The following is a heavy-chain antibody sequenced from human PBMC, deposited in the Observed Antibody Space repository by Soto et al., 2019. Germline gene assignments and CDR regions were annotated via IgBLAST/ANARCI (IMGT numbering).Heavy chain of an antibody. Sequence: PGGSLRLSCAASGFTFSSYAMSWIRQAPGKGLEWVSYISSSGSTIYYADSVKGRFTISRDNPKNSLYLQMNSLRAEDTAVYYCASVGRKNFYGMDVWGQGTTVTVSS. CDR2: ISSSGSTI. D-gene: IGHD2-15*01. V-gene: IGHV3-11*01. J-gene: IGHJ6*02. CDR1: GFTFSSYA. CDR3: ASVGRKNFYGMDV.